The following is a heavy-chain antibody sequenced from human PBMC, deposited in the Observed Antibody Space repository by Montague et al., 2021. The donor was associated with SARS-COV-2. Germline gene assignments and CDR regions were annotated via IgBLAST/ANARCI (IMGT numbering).Heavy chain of an antibody. J-gene: IGHJ2*01. V-gene: IGHV3-13*04. CDR3: ARAGYSSSGPLRLYWYFDL. Sequence: SLRLSCAASGYTFSSYDMHWVRQATGKGLEWVSAIGTAGDTYYPGSVKGRFTISRENAKNSLYLQMNSLRAGDTAVYYCARAGYSSSGPLRLYWYFDLWGRGTLVTVSS. CDR1: GYTFSSYD. D-gene: IGHD6-13*01. CDR2: IGTAGDT.